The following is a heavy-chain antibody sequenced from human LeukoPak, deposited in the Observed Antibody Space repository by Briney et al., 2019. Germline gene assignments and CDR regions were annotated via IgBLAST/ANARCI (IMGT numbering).Heavy chain of an antibody. CDR1: GFTFSDYY. J-gene: IGHJ3*02. D-gene: IGHD3-3*01. CDR2: ISSSGSTI. CDR3: ARAHDFWSGYYFWGSANAFDI. Sequence: GGSLRLSCAASGFTFSDYYMSWIRQAPGKGLEWVSYISSSGSTIYYADSVKGRFTISRDNAKNSLYLQMNSLRAEDTAVYYCARAHDFWSGYYFWGSANAFDIWGQGTMVTVSS. V-gene: IGHV3-11*04.